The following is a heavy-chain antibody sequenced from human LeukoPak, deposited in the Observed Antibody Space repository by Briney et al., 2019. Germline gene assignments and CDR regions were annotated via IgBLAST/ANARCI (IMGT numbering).Heavy chain of an antibody. V-gene: IGHV3-23*01. CDR3: AKDITLGDGRLAFDF. J-gene: IGHJ3*01. Sequence: GGSLRLSCEASGFTFRLYAMNWVRQAPGRGLEWISGLDGDSGRTYYADSVKGRLTVSRDNSQNTLYLQMSSLRDEDTAVYYCAKDITLGDGRLAFDFWGQGTLVTVSS. D-gene: IGHD3-16*01. CDR1: GFTFRLYA. CDR2: LDGDSGRT.